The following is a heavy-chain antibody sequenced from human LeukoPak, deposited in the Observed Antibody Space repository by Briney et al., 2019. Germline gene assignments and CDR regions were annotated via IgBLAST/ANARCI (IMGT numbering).Heavy chain of an antibody. D-gene: IGHD2-2*01. CDR2: ISYDGSNK. CDR1: GFTFSSYA. Sequence: PGGSLRLSCAASGFTFSSYAMHWVRQAPGKGLEWVAVISYDGSNKYYADSVKGRFTISRDNSKNTLYLQMNSLRAEDTAVYYCAKDFGYCSSTSCYYFDYWGQRTLVTVSS. J-gene: IGHJ4*02. CDR3: AKDFGYCSSTSCYYFDY. V-gene: IGHV3-30*04.